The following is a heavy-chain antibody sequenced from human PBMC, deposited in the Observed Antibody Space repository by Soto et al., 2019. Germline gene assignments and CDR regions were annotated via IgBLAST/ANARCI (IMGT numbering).Heavy chain of an antibody. D-gene: IGHD5-12*01. CDR3: ARLTGYEITHDSYDI. Sequence: SETLSLTCTVSGGSISSYYGSWIRQPPGKGLEWIGYIYYSGSTNYNPSLKSRVTISVDTSKNQFSLKLSSVTAADTAVYYCARLTGYEITHDSYDIRGQGTMVTV. CDR1: GGSISSYY. V-gene: IGHV4-59*08. CDR2: IYYSGST. J-gene: IGHJ3*02.